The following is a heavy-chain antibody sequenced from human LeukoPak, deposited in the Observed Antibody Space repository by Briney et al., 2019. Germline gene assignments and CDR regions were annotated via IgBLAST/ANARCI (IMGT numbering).Heavy chain of an antibody. J-gene: IGHJ5*02. CDR3: ARTITLNWFDP. V-gene: IGHV3-66*01. CDR2: IYSGGST. D-gene: IGHD5-12*01. CDR1: GFTFSSYG. Sequence: GGSLRLSCAASGFTFSSYGMHWVRQAPGKGLEWVSDIYSGGSTYYADSVKGRFTISRDNSKNTLYLQMNSLRAEDTAVYSCARTITLNWFDPWGQGTLVTVSS.